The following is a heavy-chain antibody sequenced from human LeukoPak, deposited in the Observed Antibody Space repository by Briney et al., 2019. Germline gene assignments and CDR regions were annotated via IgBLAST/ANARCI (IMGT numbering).Heavy chain of an antibody. J-gene: IGHJ4*02. CDR3: AKDRTYTDFDY. Sequence: GGSLRLSCVASGFTFSSYSMNWVRQAPGKGLEWASYISGNNDNIHYADSVKGRFTISRDNAKNSLYLQMNSLRAEDTAVYYCAKDRTYTDFDYWGQGTLVTVSS. CDR2: ISGNNDNI. CDR1: GFTFSSYS. V-gene: IGHV3-48*01. D-gene: IGHD1-14*01.